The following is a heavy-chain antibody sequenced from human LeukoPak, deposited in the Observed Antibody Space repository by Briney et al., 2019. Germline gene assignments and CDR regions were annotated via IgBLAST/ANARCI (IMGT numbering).Heavy chain of an antibody. CDR2: IYYSGST. J-gene: IGHJ4*02. V-gene: IGHV4-39*01. CDR1: GGSISSSSYY. Sequence: PSETLSLTCSVSGGSISSSSYYWGWIRQPPGKGLEWIGSIYYSGSTYYNPSLKSRLTISVDTSKNQFSLKLSSVTAADTAVYYCARGSPPRRNYDSRGYYSYYFDYWGQGTLVTVSS. CDR3: ARGSPPRRNYDSRGYYSYYFDY. D-gene: IGHD3-22*01.